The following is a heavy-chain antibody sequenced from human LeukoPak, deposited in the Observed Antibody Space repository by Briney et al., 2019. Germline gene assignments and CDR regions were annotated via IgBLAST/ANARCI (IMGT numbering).Heavy chain of an antibody. CDR3: ARDAELATPYYYGMDV. J-gene: IGHJ6*02. Sequence: PSETLSLTCTVSGGSITSYYWNWIRQPPGKGLEWIGYIYYSGSTNYNPSLKSRVTISVDTSKNQFSLKLSSVTAADTAVYYCARDAELATPYYYGMDVWGQGTTVTVSS. CDR1: GGSITSYY. V-gene: IGHV4-59*01. CDR2: IYYSGST. D-gene: IGHD5-24*01.